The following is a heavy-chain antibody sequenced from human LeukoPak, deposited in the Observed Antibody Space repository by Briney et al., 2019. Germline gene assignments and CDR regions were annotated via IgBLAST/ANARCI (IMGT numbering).Heavy chain of an antibody. D-gene: IGHD3-22*01. CDR2: IYYSGST. CDR3: ARVRVYYDSSGYQMRDAFDI. Sequence: SETLSPTCTVSGGSISSYYWSWIRQPPGKGLEWIGYIYYSGSTNYNPSLKSRVTISVDTSKNQFSLKLSSVTAADTAVYYCARVRVYYDSSGYQMRDAFDIWGQGTMVTVSS. J-gene: IGHJ3*02. V-gene: IGHV4-59*08. CDR1: GGSISSYY.